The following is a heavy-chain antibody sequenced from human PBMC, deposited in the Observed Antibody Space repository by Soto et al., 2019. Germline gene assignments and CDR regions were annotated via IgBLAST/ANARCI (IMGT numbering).Heavy chain of an antibody. Sequence: QVQLVQSGAAVKKPGSSVKVSCKASGGTFSSYAISWVRQAPGQGLEWMGVIVPIFSTTKYAQKFQGRVTITADESTRTAYMDLSRLRSDDTAVYYCARDRGVQQFHGPAFYGMDAWGQGTTVTVSS. J-gene: IGHJ6*02. CDR3: ARDRGVQQFHGPAFYGMDA. CDR2: IVPIFSTT. D-gene: IGHD3-10*01. V-gene: IGHV1-69*12. CDR1: GGTFSSYA.